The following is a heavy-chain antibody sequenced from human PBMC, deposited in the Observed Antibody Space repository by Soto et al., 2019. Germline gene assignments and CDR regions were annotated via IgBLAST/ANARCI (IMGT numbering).Heavy chain of an antibody. CDR1: GFIFSSYW. V-gene: IGHV3-64D*06. CDR3: VKIGTTNKNFFDY. Sequence: GGSLRLSCAASGFIFSSYWMSWVRQAPGKGLEYVSAISSNGKNTYYADSVKGRFIISRGNSKNTLYLQMSCLRAEDTAVYYCVKIGTTNKNFFDYWGQGTLVTVSS. D-gene: IGHD1-26*01. J-gene: IGHJ4*02. CDR2: ISSNGKNT.